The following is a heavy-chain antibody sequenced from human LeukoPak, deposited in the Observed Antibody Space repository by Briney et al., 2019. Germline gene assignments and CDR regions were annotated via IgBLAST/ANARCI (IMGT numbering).Heavy chain of an antibody. Sequence: VASVKVSCKASGYTFTSYGISWVRQAPGQGLEWMGWISAYNGNTNYAQKLQGRVTMTTDTSTSTAYMELRSLRSDDTAVYCCAGSHSSSWTLDYWGQGTLVTVSS. CDR1: GYTFTSYG. CDR3: AGSHSSSWTLDY. J-gene: IGHJ4*02. V-gene: IGHV1-18*01. CDR2: ISAYNGNT. D-gene: IGHD6-13*01.